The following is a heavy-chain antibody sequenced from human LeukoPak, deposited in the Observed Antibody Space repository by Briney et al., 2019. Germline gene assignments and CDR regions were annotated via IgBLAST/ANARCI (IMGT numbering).Heavy chain of an antibody. V-gene: IGHV1-69*04. CDR1: GGTFSSYA. CDR3: ARGAGSGSYYKPTGYYYYGMDV. D-gene: IGHD3-10*01. J-gene: IGHJ6*02. CDR2: IIPILGIA. Sequence: AASVKVSCKASGGTFSSYAISWVRQAPGQGLEWMGRIIPILGIANYAQKFQGRVTITADKSTSTAYMELSSLRSEDTAVYYCARGAGSGSYYKPTGYYYYGMDVWGQGTTVTVSS.